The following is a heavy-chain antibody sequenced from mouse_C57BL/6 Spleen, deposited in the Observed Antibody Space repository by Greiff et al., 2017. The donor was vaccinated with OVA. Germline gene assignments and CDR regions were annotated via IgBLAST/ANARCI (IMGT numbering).Heavy chain of an antibody. J-gene: IGHJ2*01. CDR3: TSIYYDYTIPCFDY. Sequence: DVMLVESGGGLVQPGGSMKLSCVASGFTFSNYWMNWVRQSPEKGLEWVAQISLKSDNSATHYAESLKGRFTISRDYSKGIVYLQMNNLRAEVTGIYYFTSIYYDYTIPCFDYWGQGTTLTVSS. CDR1: GFTFSNYW. CDR2: ISLKSDNSAT. V-gene: IGHV6-3*01. D-gene: IGHD2-4*01.